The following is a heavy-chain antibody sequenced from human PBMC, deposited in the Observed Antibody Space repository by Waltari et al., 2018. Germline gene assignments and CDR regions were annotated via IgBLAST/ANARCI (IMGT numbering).Heavy chain of an antibody. J-gene: IGHJ4*02. CDR1: GGSISSYY. CDR2: IYYSGST. CDR3: ARGFYGYFDY. V-gene: IGHV4-59*01. D-gene: IGHD3-22*01. Sequence: QVQLQESGPGLVKPSETLSLTCTVSGGSISSYYWSWIRQPPGKGLEWIGYIYYSGSTNYNPSLKSRVTISVDTSKNQFSLKLSSVTAADTAVYYCARGFYGYFDYWGQGTLVTVSS.